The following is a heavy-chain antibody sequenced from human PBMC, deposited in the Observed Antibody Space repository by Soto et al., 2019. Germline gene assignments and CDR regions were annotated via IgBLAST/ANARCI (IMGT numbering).Heavy chain of an antibody. CDR3: AKEEGRNIVLMVYAILRAFDI. V-gene: IGHV3-23*01. CDR2: ISGSGGST. CDR1: GFTFSSYA. D-gene: IGHD2-8*01. J-gene: IGHJ3*02. Sequence: GGSLRLSCAASGFTFSSYAMSWVRQAPGKGLEWVSAISGSGGSTYYADSVKGRFTISRDNSKNTLYLQMNSLRAEDTAVYYCAKEEGRNIVLMVYAILRAFDIWGQGTMVTVSS.